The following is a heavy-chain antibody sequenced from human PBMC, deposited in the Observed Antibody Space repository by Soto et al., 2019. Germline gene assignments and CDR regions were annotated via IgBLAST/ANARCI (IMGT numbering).Heavy chain of an antibody. Sequence: QVQLVQSGAEVKKPGASVKVSCKASGYTFTNYGFSWVLQAPGQGLEWMGWVSAYNGNTNYAQNLRGRVTMTTDTSTNTAYMELRSLRSDDTAVYYCARWPLVVVTAYYFDYWGQGTLVTVSS. J-gene: IGHJ4*02. V-gene: IGHV1-18*01. CDR2: VSAYNGNT. D-gene: IGHD2-21*02. CDR3: ARWPLVVVTAYYFDY. CDR1: GYTFTNYG.